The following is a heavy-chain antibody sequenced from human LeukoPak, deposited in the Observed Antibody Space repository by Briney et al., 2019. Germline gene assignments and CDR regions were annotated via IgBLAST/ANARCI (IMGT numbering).Heavy chain of an antibody. CDR2: TYYSGST. D-gene: IGHD3-3*01. CDR3: ARLRGGSVLRFLEWLLYPHWFDP. V-gene: IGHV4-39*01. J-gene: IGHJ5*02. CDR1: GGSISSSSYY. Sequence: SETLSLTCTVSGGSISSSSYYWGWIRQPPGKGLEWIGSTYYSGSTYYNPSLKSRVTISVDTSKNQFSLKLSSVTAADTAVYYCARLRGGSVLRFLEWLLYPHWFDPWGQGTLVTVSS.